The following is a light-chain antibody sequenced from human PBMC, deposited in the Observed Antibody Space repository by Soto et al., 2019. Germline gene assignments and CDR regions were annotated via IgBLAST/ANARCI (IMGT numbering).Light chain of an antibody. Sequence: EIVLTQSPGTLSLSPGERATLSCRASQSISSIYLSWYQQKPGQPPRLLIYRASSRATGIPDRFSGSGSGTDFTLTISRLELEDFAIYYCQQYGSSYPITFGQGTRLEIK. V-gene: IGKV3-20*01. J-gene: IGKJ5*01. CDR1: QSISSIY. CDR2: RAS. CDR3: QQYGSSYPIT.